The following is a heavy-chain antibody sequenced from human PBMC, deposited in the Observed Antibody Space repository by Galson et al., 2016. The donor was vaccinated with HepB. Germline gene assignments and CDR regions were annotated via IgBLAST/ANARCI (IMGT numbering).Heavy chain of an antibody. CDR2: ISAYNGNT. CDR1: GYTFTSYG. CDR3: ARVPDFVWLFDC. Sequence: SVKVSCKASGYTFTSYGIGWVRQAPGQGLEWMGWISAYNGNTNYAQMLQGRVTMTTDTSTGTAYMDLRSLRSDDTAVYYCARVPDFVWLFDCWGQGTLVTVSS. J-gene: IGHJ4*02. V-gene: IGHV1-18*01. D-gene: IGHD3-9*01.